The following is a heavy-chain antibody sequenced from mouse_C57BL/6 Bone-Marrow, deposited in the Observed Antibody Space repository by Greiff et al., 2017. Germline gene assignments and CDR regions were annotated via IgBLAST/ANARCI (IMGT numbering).Heavy chain of an antibody. J-gene: IGHJ4*01. CDR2: INPSNGGT. CDR1: GYTFTSYW. V-gene: IGHV1-53*01. D-gene: IGHD2-5*01. Sequence: VQLQQPGPELVKPGASVKLSCKASGYTFTSYWMHWVKQRPGQGLEWIGNINPSNGGTNYNEKFKSKATLTVDKSSSTAYMQRSSLTSEDSAVDYCARSRSCYSNYDDAMDYGGQGTAVTVSS. CDR3: ARSRSCYSNYDDAMDY.